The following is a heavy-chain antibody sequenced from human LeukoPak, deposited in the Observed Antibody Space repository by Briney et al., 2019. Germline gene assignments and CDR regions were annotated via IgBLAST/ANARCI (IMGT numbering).Heavy chain of an antibody. V-gene: IGHV3-30*18. Sequence: GGSLRLSCAASGFTFSSYGMHRVRQAPGKGLEWVAVISYDGSNKYYADSVKGRFTISRDNSKNTLYLQMNSLRAEDTAVYYCAKEILRYFDWLPPDYYGMDVWGKGTTVTVSS. CDR3: AKEILRYFDWLPPDYYGMDV. CDR1: GFTFSSYG. J-gene: IGHJ6*04. CDR2: ISYDGSNK. D-gene: IGHD3-9*01.